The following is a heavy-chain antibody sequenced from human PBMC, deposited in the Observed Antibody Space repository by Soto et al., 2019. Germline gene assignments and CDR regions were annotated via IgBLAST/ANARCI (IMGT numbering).Heavy chain of an antibody. CDR3: ARVDDYQNYFDY. D-gene: IGHD4-17*01. Sequence: PGVALTRPCGVSGVPFSDHYWSWLRHAPGKGLEWVSYISSSGSTISYADSVKGRFTISRDNDKNSLYLQMNSLRAEDTAVYYCARVDDYQNYFDYWGQGTLVTVSS. CDR1: GVPFSDHY. J-gene: IGHJ4*02. V-gene: IGHV3-11*01. CDR2: ISSSGSTI.